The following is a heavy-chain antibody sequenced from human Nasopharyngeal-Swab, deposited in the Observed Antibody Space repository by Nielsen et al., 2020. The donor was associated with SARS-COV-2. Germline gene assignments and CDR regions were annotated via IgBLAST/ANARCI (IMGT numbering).Heavy chain of an antibody. CDR3: ARDGSLYCSSTSCYSGKYYYGLDV. Sequence: GGSLRLSCAASGFTFSDYYMSWIRQAPGKGLEWASSISSSGSTIYYADSVKGRFTISRDDAKNSLYLQMNSLRAEDTAVYYCARDGSLYCSSTSCYSGKYYYGLDVWGQGTTVTVSS. D-gene: IGHD2-2*01. CDR2: ISSSGSTI. J-gene: IGHJ6*02. CDR1: GFTFSDYY. V-gene: IGHV3-11*04.